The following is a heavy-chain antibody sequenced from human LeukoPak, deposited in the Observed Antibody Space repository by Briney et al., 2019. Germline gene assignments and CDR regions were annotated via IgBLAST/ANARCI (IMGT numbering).Heavy chain of an antibody. Sequence: RASVKVFCKASGYSFVLYGISWVRQAPGQGPEWMGWISTYNGSTKYAEKFQGRVTMTTDTPTSTAYMELRSPRSEDTAVYYCARCRLAVRAQANWFDPWGQGTLVTVSS. J-gene: IGHJ5*02. V-gene: IGHV1-18*01. CDR1: GYSFVLYG. CDR2: ISTYNGST. D-gene: IGHD3-10*01. CDR3: ARCRLAVRAQANWFDP.